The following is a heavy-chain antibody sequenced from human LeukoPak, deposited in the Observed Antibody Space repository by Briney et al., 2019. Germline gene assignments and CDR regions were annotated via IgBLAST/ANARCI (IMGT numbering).Heavy chain of an antibody. Sequence: SVKVSCKASGGTFSSYAISWVRQAPGQGLEWMGGIIPIFGTANYAQKFQGRVTITADESTSTAYMELSSLRSEDTAMYYCARDPPYYDSSGYYSSYYFDYWGQGTLVTVSS. CDR2: IIPIFGTA. D-gene: IGHD3-22*01. CDR1: GGTFSSYA. V-gene: IGHV1-69*01. J-gene: IGHJ4*02. CDR3: ARDPPYYDSSGYYSSYYFDY.